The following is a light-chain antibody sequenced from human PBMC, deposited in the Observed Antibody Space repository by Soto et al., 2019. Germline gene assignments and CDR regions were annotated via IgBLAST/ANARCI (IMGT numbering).Light chain of an antibody. CDR2: DVS. Sequence: QSALTQPASVSGSPGQSITISCTGTSSDFGDFNYVFWYQQHPGKAPKLLIYDVSNRPSGVSNRFSGSKSGDTASLTISGLQAEDEADSSCTSYTTSTTYVFGTGTKVTVL. CDR1: SSDFGDFNY. CDR3: TSYTTSTTYV. J-gene: IGLJ1*01. V-gene: IGLV2-14*03.